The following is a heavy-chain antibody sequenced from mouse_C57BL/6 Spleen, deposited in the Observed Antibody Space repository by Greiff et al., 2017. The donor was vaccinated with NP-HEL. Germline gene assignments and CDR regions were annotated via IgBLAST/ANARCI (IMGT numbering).Heavy chain of an antibody. V-gene: IGHV1-61*01. Sequence: QVQLKQPGAELVRPGSSVKLSCKASGYTFTSYWMDWVKQRPGQGLEWIGNIYPSDSETHYNQKFKDKATLTVDKSSSTAYMQLSSLTSEDSAVYYCARSGELGTAYWGQGTLVTVSA. CDR1: GYTFTSYW. D-gene: IGHD4-1*01. CDR2: IYPSDSET. CDR3: ARSGELGTAY. J-gene: IGHJ3*01.